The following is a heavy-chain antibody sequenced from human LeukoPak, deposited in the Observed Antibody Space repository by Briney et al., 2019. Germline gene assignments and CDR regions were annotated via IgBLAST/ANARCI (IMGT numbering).Heavy chain of an antibody. CDR1: GFTFTSYN. CDR2: ITSSSSYI. J-gene: IGHJ6*03. V-gene: IGHV3-21*06. Sequence: GGSLRLSCAASGFTFTSYNMNWVRQAPGKGLEWVSSITSSSSYIYYADSVKGRFTISRDNAKNSLYLQMDSLRVEDTAVYYCARDPYSGNYGAYYYYMDVWGKGTTVTISS. CDR3: ARDPYSGNYGAYYYYMDV. D-gene: IGHD1-26*01.